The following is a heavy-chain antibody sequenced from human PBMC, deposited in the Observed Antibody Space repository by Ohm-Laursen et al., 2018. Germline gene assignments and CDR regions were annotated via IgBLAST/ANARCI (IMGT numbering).Heavy chain of an antibody. D-gene: IGHD6-13*01. CDR1: GGSLRNYY. J-gene: IGHJ4*02. V-gene: IGHV4-59*08. CDR3: ARRYSSSWSQFDY. CDR2: IYYNGNP. Sequence: PSDTLSLTCTVSGGSLRNYYWSWIRQPPGKGLEWIGYIYYNGNPRYNPSLGSRVTISVDPSKNQFSLKLSSVTAADTAVYYCARRYSSSWSQFDYWGQGTLVTVSS.